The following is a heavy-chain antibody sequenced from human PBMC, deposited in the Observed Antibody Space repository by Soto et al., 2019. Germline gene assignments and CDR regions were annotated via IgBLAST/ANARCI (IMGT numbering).Heavy chain of an antibody. V-gene: IGHV1-18*01. CDR1: GYTFTSYG. Sequence: QVQLVQSGAEVKKPGASVKVSCKASGYTFTSYGISWVRQAPGQGLEWMGWISAYNGNTNYAQKLQGRVTMTTDTSTSTAYMELRSLRYDDTAVYYCARDNTYYDIWTGATYYFDYWGQGTLVTVSS. J-gene: IGHJ4*02. D-gene: IGHD3-9*01. CDR3: ARDNTYYDIWTGATYYFDY. CDR2: ISAYNGNT.